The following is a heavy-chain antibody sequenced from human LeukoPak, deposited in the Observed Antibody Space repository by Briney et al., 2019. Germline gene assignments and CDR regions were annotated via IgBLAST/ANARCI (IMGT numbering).Heavy chain of an antibody. J-gene: IGHJ3*02. CDR2: IYYSGTT. CDR3: ARAGLDSDGSDYSDEAFDI. D-gene: IGHD3-22*01. CDR1: GGSISNGGYY. V-gene: IGHV4-31*03. Sequence: SETLSLTCSVSGGSISNGGYYWSWIRQYPGKGLEWIGYIYYSGTTYYNPSLKSRIIMSIDTSKNQFSLKLRSVTAADTAVFYCARAGLDSDGSDYSDEAFDIWGQGTTVTVSA.